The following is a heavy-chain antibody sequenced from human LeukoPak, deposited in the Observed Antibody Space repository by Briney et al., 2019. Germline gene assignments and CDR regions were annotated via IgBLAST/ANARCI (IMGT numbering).Heavy chain of an antibody. CDR2: ISGSGGST. V-gene: IGHV3-23*01. CDR1: GFTFSSYA. CDR3: AMTTVIPGYFDY. J-gene: IGHJ4*02. Sequence: PGGSRRLSCAASGFTFSSYAMSWVRQAPGKGLEWVSAISGSGGSTYYADSVKGRFTISRDNSKNTLYLQMNSLRAEDTAVYYCAMTTVIPGYFDYWGQGTLVTVSS. D-gene: IGHD4-17*01.